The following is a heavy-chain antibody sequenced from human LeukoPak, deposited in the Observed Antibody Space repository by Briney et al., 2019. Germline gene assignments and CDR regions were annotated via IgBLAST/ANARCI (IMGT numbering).Heavy chain of an antibody. CDR2: KKQDGSEK. J-gene: IGHJ4*02. CDR3: AREGGYFDWLYHYFDY. D-gene: IGHD3-9*01. V-gene: IGHV3-7*01. Sequence: PGGSLRLSCAGSGFTFSSYWMSWVRQAPGKGLGWVANKKQDGSEKYSVDSVKGRFTISRDNAKNSLYLQMNSLRAEDTAVYYCAREGGYFDWLYHYFDYWGQGTLVTVSS. CDR1: GFTFSSYW.